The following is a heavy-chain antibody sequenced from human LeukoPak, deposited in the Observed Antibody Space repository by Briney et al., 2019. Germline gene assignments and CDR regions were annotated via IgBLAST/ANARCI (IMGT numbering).Heavy chain of an antibody. Sequence: GGSLRLSCAASGFTFDDYAMHWVRQAPGKGLEWVSGISWNSGSIGYADSVKGRFTISRDNAKNSLYLQMNSLRAEDTAVYYCATEGPTGTTQRDYYYYYMDVWGKGTTVTVSS. CDR3: ATEGPTGTTQRDYYYYYMDV. V-gene: IGHV3-9*01. D-gene: IGHD1-1*01. CDR2: ISWNSGSI. CDR1: GFTFDDYA. J-gene: IGHJ6*03.